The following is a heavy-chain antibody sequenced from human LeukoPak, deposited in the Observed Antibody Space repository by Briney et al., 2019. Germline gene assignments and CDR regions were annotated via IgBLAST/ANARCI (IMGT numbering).Heavy chain of an antibody. CDR3: ARDRRYGDYVR. V-gene: IGHV4-4*07. CDR2: IYTSGST. J-gene: IGHJ4*02. D-gene: IGHD4-17*01. Sequence: SETLSLICTVSGGSISSYYWSWIRQPAGKGLEWIGRIYTSGSTNYNPSLKSRVTMSVDTSKNQFSLKLSSVTAADAAVYYCARDRRYGDYVRWGQGTLVTVSS. CDR1: GGSISSYY.